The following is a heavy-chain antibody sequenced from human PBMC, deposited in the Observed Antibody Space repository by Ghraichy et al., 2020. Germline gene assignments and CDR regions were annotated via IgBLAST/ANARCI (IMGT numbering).Heavy chain of an antibody. J-gene: IGHJ4*02. Sequence: GESLNISCAASGFTFSSYWMSWVRQAPGKGLEWVANIKQDGRDQYYVDSVKGRFTISRDNAKNSLYLQVNSLRAEDTAVYYCARDLYSYPYFDYWGQGTLVTVSS. D-gene: IGHD5-18*01. CDR1: GFTFSSYW. CDR2: IKQDGRDQ. V-gene: IGHV3-7*04. CDR3: ARDLYSYPYFDY.